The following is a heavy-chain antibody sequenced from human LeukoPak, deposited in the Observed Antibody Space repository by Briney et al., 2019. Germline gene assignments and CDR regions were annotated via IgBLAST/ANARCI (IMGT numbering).Heavy chain of an antibody. Sequence: PGGSLRLSCAASGFTFSDYYMNWIRQAPGKGLEWVSSISSSGSTTNYADPAKGRFTISRDNAKNSLYLQMNSLRAEDTAVYYCARKDGYSSSWSFDYWGQGTLVTVSS. D-gene: IGHD6-13*01. CDR2: ISSSGSTT. J-gene: IGHJ4*02. CDR3: ARKDGYSSSWSFDY. CDR1: GFTFSDYY. V-gene: IGHV3-11*01.